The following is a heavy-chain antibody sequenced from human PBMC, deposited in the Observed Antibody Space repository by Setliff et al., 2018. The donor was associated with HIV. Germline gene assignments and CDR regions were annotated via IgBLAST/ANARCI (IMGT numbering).Heavy chain of an antibody. J-gene: IGHJ4*02. CDR1: GGSISSSSYY. V-gene: IGHV4-39*01. CDR3: ASRYYDILTGSEGFDY. CDR2: ICYSGST. Sequence: PSETLSLTCTVSGGSISSSSYYWGWIRQPPGKGLEWIGSICYSGSTCYNPSLRSRLTISVDTSKNQFSLKLSSVTAADTAVYYCASRYYDILTGSEGFDYWGQGTLVTVSS. D-gene: IGHD3-9*01.